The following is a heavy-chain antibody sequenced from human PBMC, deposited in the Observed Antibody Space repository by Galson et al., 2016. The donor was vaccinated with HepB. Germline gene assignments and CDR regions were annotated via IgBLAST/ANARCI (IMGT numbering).Heavy chain of an antibody. Sequence: SLRLSCAASGFTVSSNYMSWVRQAPGKGLEWVSVIYSGGSTYYADSVKGRFTISRDNSKNTLYLQMNSLRAEDTAVYYCARGNYGDPFDYWGQGTLVTASS. J-gene: IGHJ4*02. V-gene: IGHV3-53*01. CDR1: GFTVSSNY. D-gene: IGHD4-17*01. CDR2: IYSGGST. CDR3: ARGNYGDPFDY.